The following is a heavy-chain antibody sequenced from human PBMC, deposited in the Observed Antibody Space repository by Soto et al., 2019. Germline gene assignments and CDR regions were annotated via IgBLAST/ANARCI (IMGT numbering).Heavy chain of an antibody. Sequence: SETLSLTCAVYGGSFSGYYWSWIRQPPGKGLEWIGEINHSGSTNYNPSLKSRVTISVDTSKNQFSLKLSSVTAADTAVYYCARVNSGGWSYYYYYGMDGWGQGITVTVSS. CDR3: ARVNSGGWSYYYYYGMDG. V-gene: IGHV4-34*01. D-gene: IGHD6-19*01. J-gene: IGHJ6*02. CDR1: GGSFSGYY. CDR2: INHSGST.